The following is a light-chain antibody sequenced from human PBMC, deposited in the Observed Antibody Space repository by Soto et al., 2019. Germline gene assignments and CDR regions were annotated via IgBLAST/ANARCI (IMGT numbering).Light chain of an antibody. V-gene: IGKV3-11*01. CDR1: QSVSSY. CDR2: DAS. CDR3: QQRNIWPPVT. J-gene: IGKJ5*01. Sequence: IVLTQSPATVSLSQGERATLSCRASQSVSSYLAWYQQKPGQAPRLLIYDASNRATGIPARFSGSGSGTDFTLTISSLEPEDFAVYYCQQRNIWPPVTFGQRTRLEI.